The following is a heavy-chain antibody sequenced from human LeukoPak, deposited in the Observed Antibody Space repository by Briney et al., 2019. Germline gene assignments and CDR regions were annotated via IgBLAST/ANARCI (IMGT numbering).Heavy chain of an antibody. J-gene: IGHJ4*02. V-gene: IGHV4-59*01. CDR2: IYYSGST. Sequence: SETLSLTCTVSGGSISSYYWSWIRQPPGKGLEWIGYIYYSGSTNYNPSLKIRVTISVDTSKNQFSLKLSSVTAADTAVYYCARGSPYSSSWYSPDYWGQGTLVTVSS. CDR3: ARGSPYSSSWYSPDY. CDR1: GGSISSYY. D-gene: IGHD6-13*01.